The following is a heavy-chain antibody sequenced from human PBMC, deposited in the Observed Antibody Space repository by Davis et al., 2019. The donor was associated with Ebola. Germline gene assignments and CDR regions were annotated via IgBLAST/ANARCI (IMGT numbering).Heavy chain of an antibody. CDR3: AKETTATTDFDY. V-gene: IGHV3-30*18. J-gene: IGHJ4*02. Sequence: GESLKISCAASGFIVSDKYMSWVRQAPGKGLEWVAVISYDGSNKYYADSVKGRFTVSRDNSKYTLYLQMNSLRREDSAMYYCAKETTATTDFDYWGQGTLVTVSS. CDR2: ISYDGSNK. CDR1: GFIVSDKY. D-gene: IGHD4-17*01.